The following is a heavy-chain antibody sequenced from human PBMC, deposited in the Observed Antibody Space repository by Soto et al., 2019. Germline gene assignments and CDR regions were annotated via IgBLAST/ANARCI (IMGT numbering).Heavy chain of an antibody. V-gene: IGHV4-39*01. CDR1: GGSISSSSYY. CDR2: IYYSGST. J-gene: IGHJ4*02. Sequence: QLQLQESGPGLVKPSETLSLTCTVSGGSISSSSYYWGWIRQPPGKGLEWIGSIYYSGSTYYNPSLXRXAXIXXDTSKNRFSLKLSSVTAADTAVYYCATLWFGEGNYWGQGPLVTVSS. CDR3: ATLWFGEGNY. D-gene: IGHD3-10*01.